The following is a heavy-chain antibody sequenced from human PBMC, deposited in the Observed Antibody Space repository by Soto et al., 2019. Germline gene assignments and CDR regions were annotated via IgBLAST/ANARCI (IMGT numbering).Heavy chain of an antibody. CDR3: ARSFTIFGVVITYFDY. J-gene: IGHJ4*02. CDR2: INPNSGGT. Sequence: AASVKVSCKASGYTFTGYYMHWVRQAPGQGLEWMGWINPNSGGTNYAQKFQGRVTMTRDTSISTAYMELSRLRSDDTAVYYCARSFTIFGVVITYFDYWGQGTLVTVSS. CDR1: GYTFTGYY. D-gene: IGHD3-3*01. V-gene: IGHV1-2*02.